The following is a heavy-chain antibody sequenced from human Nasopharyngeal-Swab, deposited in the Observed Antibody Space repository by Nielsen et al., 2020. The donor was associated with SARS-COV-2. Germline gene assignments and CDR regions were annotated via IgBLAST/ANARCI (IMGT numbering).Heavy chain of an antibody. J-gene: IGHJ4*02. Sequence: WIRQPPGKALEWLALIYWDDDKHYSPSLKSRLTITKDTSKNQVVLTMTNMDPVDTATYYCARGSSTFDYWGQGTLVTVSS. V-gene: IGHV2-5*02. D-gene: IGHD2-15*01. CDR3: ARGSSTFDY. CDR2: IYWDDDK.